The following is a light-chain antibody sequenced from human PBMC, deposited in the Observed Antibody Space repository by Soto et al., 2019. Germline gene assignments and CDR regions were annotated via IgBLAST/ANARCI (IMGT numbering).Light chain of an antibody. CDR3: QQYGSSLT. CDR2: GAS. V-gene: IGKV3-20*01. J-gene: IGKJ4*01. Sequence: TQSPSTLSASVGDRVTITCRASQSISSWLAWYQQKPGQAPRLLTYGASSRATGIPDRFSGSGSGTDFTLTISRLEPEDFAVYYCQQYGSSLTFGGGTKVDIK. CDR1: QSISSW.